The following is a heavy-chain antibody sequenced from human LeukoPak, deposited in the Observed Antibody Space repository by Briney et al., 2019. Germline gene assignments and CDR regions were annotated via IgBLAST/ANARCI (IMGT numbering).Heavy chain of an antibody. Sequence: PSQTLSLTCAVYGGSLSGYYWSWIRQPPGKGLEWIGEINHSGSTNYNPYLKSRVTISVDTTKNHFSLKLSSVTAADTAVYYCARGTSSVRKWFDPWGQGTLVTVSS. V-gene: IGHV4-34*01. J-gene: IGHJ5*02. CDR2: INHSGST. D-gene: IGHD2-2*01. CDR3: ARGTSSVRKWFDP. CDR1: GGSLSGYY.